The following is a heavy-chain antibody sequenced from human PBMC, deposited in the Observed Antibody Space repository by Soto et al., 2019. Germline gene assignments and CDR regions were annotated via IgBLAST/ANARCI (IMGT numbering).Heavy chain of an antibody. CDR1: GGTFSSYT. D-gene: IGHD4-17*01. Sequence: QVQLVQSGAEVKKPGSSVKVSCKASGGTFSSYTISWVRHAPGQGLEWMGRIIPILGIANYAQKFQGRVTITADKSTSTAYMELSSLRSEDTAVYYCARTLYGDYVGFDYWGQGTLVTVSS. CDR2: IIPILGIA. V-gene: IGHV1-69*02. CDR3: ARTLYGDYVGFDY. J-gene: IGHJ4*02.